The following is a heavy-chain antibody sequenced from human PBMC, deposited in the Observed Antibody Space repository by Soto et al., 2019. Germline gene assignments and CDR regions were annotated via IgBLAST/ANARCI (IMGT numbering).Heavy chain of an antibody. V-gene: IGHV3-48*02. J-gene: IGHJ1*01. CDR1: GFTFSNYG. D-gene: IGHD6-6*01. CDR3: ARGGAARPAY. CDR2: ISSSIATI. Sequence: GGSLRLSCAASGFTFSNYGMNWVRQAPGKRLAWVSYISSSIATIQYADSVKGRFTISRDNAKNSLYLQMNSLRDEDTAVYYCARGGAARPAYWGQGTLVTVSS.